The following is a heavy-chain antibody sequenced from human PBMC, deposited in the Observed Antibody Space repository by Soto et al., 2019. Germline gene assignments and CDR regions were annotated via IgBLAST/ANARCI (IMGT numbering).Heavy chain of an antibody. CDR3: AKSAAAGTYFDY. V-gene: IGHV1-46*01. CDR2: INPSGGST. D-gene: IGHD6-13*01. Sequence: ASVKVSCKXSGYTFTSYYMHWVRQAPGQGLEWMGIINPSGGSTSYAQKFQGRVTMTRDTSTSTVYMELSSLRSEDTAVYYCAKSAAAGTYFDYWGQGTLVTVSS. CDR1: GYTFTSYY. J-gene: IGHJ4*02.